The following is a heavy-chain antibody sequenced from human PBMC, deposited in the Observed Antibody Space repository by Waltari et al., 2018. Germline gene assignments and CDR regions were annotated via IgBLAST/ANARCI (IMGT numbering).Heavy chain of an antibody. CDR2: INPNSGGT. Sequence: QVQLVQSGAEVKKPGASVKVSCKASGYTFTGYYMHWVRQAPGQGLEWMGWINPNSGGTNYAQKFQGRVTMTRDTSISTAYMELSRLRSDDTAVYYCASSRYCSSTSCYLDDYYMDVWGKGTTVTISS. D-gene: IGHD2-2*01. CDR3: ASSRYCSSTSCYLDDYYMDV. V-gene: IGHV1-2*02. J-gene: IGHJ6*03. CDR1: GYTFTGYY.